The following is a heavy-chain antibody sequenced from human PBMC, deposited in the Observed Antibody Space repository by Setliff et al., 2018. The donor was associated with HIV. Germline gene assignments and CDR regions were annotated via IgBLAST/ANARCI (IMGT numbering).Heavy chain of an antibody. CDR1: GGSISSHF. CDR3: ARGTLYYDYVWGTPFPFDY. J-gene: IGHJ4*02. D-gene: IGHD3-16*01. Sequence: KPSETLSLTCTVSGGSISSHFWSWIRQPPGKGLEWIGSIYYSGSTNYNPSLKSRVTISVATSKNQFSLKLSSVTAADTAVYYCARGTLYYDYVWGTPFPFDYWGQGTLVTVSS. CDR2: IYYSGST. V-gene: IGHV4-59*11.